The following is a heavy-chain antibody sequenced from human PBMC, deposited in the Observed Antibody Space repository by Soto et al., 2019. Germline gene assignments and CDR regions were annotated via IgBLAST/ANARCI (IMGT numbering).Heavy chain of an antibody. D-gene: IGHD1-20*01. CDR2: IYHSGST. V-gene: IGHV4-30-2*01. Sequence: PSETLSLTCAVSGGSISSGSYSWSWIRQPPGKGLEWIGYIYHSGSTYYNPSLKSRVTISVDRSKNQFSLKLSSVTAADTAVYYCARRYGQNFDYWGQGTLVTVSS. J-gene: IGHJ4*02. CDR3: ARRYGQNFDY. CDR1: GGSISSGSYS.